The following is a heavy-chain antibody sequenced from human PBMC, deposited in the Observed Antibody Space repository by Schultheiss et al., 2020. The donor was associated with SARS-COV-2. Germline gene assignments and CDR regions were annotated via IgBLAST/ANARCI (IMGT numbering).Heavy chain of an antibody. J-gene: IGHJ1*01. D-gene: IGHD1-26*01. CDR2: ISGSGGST. V-gene: IGHV3-23*01. CDR3: ARGDSGSFHVEYFQH. Sequence: GESLKISCAASGFTFSSYAMSWVRQAPGKGLEWVSAISGSGGSTYYADSVKGRFTISRDNAKNSLYLQMNSLRDEDTAVYYCARGDSGSFHVEYFQHWGQGTLVTVSS. CDR1: GFTFSSYA.